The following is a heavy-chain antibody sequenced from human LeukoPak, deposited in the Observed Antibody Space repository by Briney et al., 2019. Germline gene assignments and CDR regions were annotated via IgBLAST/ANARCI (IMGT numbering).Heavy chain of an antibody. J-gene: IGHJ4*02. CDR2: ISSSSYI. D-gene: IGHD2-15*01. V-gene: IGHV3-21*01. CDR1: GFTFSSYS. CDR3: AREVAATIDY. Sequence: GGSLRLSCAASGFTFSSYSMNWVRQAPGKGLEWVSSISSSSYIYYADSVRGRFTISRDNAKNSLYLQMNSLRAEDTAVYYCAREVAATIDYWGQGTLVTVSS.